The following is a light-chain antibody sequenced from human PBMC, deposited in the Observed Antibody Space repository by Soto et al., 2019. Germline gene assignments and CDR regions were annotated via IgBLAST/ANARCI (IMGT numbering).Light chain of an antibody. J-gene: IGLJ3*02. CDR3: SSFTDTGTVM. V-gene: IGLV2-14*03. Sequence: QSVLTQPASVSGSPGQSFTISCTGTSSDVGAYHSVSWYQQHPGKAPKLIIFDVSNRPSGVSDRFSGSKSGNTASLTTSGLQAEDEADYYCSSFTDTGTVMFGGGTKLTVL. CDR2: DVS. CDR1: SSDVGAYHS.